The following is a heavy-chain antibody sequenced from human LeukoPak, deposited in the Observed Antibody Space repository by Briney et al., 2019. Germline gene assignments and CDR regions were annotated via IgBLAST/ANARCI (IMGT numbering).Heavy chain of an antibody. Sequence: GGSLRLSCAATGFTCSDYEMNWVRQAPGKGLEWVSYISTSGTPTHYADSVKGRFTISRDDAKNSLYLQMNSLRTEDTAVYFCARDYSGDEDFDYWGQGTLVTVSS. CDR3: ARDYSGDEDFDY. CDR2: ISTSGTPT. V-gene: IGHV3-48*03. D-gene: IGHD5-12*01. J-gene: IGHJ4*02. CDR1: GFTCSDYE.